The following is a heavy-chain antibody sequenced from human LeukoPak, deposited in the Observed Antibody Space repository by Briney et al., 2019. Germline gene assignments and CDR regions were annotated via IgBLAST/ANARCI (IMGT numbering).Heavy chain of an antibody. D-gene: IGHD5-12*01. V-gene: IGHV1-18*01. Sequence: ASVKVSCKASGYTFTSYGIGWVRQPPGQGREWMGWISAYNGNTNYAQKLQGRVTMAKDTSTSTAYMELRSLRSDDTAVYYCARDLVPGGYSGYDLGSSDYWGQGTLVTVSS. CDR3: ARDLVPGGYSGYDLGSSDY. J-gene: IGHJ4*02. CDR2: ISAYNGNT. CDR1: GYTFTSYG.